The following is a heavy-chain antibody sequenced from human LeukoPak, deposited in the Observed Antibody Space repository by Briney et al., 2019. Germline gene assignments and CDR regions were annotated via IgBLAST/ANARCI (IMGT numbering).Heavy chain of an antibody. CDR3: AKDRRSSWSFDY. CDR2: ISYDGSNK. J-gene: IGHJ4*02. Sequence: GGSLRLSCAASGFTFSSYWMHWVRQAPGKGLEWVAVISYDGSNKYYADSVKGRFTISRDNSKNTLYLQMNSLRAEDTAVYYCAKDRRSSWSFDYWGQGTLVTVSS. D-gene: IGHD6-13*01. CDR1: GFTFSSYW. V-gene: IGHV3-30*18.